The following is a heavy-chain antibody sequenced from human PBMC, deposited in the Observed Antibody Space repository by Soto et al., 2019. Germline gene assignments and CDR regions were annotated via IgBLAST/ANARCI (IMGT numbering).Heavy chain of an antibody. CDR3: ARVNVVLVVATREYYFDY. Sequence: ASVKVSCKASGYTFTDYYMHWMRQAPGQGLEWMGWINPNSGGTNYAQKFQGRVTMTRDTSISTAYMELSRLRSDDTAVYYCARVNVVLVVATREYYFDYWGQGTLVTVSS. CDR2: INPNSGGT. V-gene: IGHV1-2*02. CDR1: GYTFTDYY. D-gene: IGHD2-15*01. J-gene: IGHJ4*02.